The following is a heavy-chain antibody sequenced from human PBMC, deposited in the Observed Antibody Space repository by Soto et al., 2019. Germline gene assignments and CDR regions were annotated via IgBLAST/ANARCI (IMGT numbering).Heavy chain of an antibody. CDR2: INHSGST. CDR3: TRGLGGFPET. J-gene: IGHJ5*02. D-gene: IGHD6-25*01. CDR1: GGSLSGYY. V-gene: IGHV4-34*01. Sequence: QVQLQQWGAGLLKPSEALSLTCGVYGGSLSGYYWSWFRQPPGKGLEWIGAINHSGSTTYNPSLKSRVTISIDMSKNQFSLKLSSVTAADTAVYYCTRGLGGFPETWGQETLVTVSS.